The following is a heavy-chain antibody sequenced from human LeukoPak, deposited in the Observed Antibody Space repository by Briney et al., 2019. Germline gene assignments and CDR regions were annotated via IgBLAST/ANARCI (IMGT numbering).Heavy chain of an antibody. CDR1: GFTFDDYG. Sequence: PGGSLRLSCAASGFTFDDYGMSWVRQAPGKGLEWVANIKQDGSEKYYVDSVKGRFTISIDNAKNSLYLQMNSLRAEDTAVYYCARDRTGTTNYMDVWGKGTTVTVSS. V-gene: IGHV3-7*01. J-gene: IGHJ6*03. CDR3: ARDRTGTTNYMDV. D-gene: IGHD1-7*01. CDR2: IKQDGSEK.